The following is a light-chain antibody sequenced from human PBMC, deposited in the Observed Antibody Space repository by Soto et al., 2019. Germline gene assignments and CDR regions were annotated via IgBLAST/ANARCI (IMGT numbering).Light chain of an antibody. V-gene: IGKV3-20*01. J-gene: IGKJ5*01. CDR2: GVS. CDR3: QQYANSPIT. CDR1: QPVSSNF. Sequence: ELVLTQSPGTLSLSPGESAALSCRASQPVSSNFLAWYQQKPGQAPRLLIYGVSSRASGIPDRFFGSGSGTDFTLTINRLEPEDFAVYYCQQYANSPIT.